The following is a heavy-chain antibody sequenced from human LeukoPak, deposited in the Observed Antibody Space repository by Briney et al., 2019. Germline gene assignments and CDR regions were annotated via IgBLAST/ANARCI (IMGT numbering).Heavy chain of an antibody. CDR3: ARVSGGSGISSPPFDY. J-gene: IGHJ4*02. Sequence: SGTLSLTCAVSGGSISSSNWWSWVRQPPGKGLEWIGEIYHSGSTNYNPSLKSRVTISVDKSKNQFSLKLSSVTAADTAVYYCARVSGGSGISSPPFDYWGQGTLVTVSS. D-gene: IGHD3-10*01. CDR2: IYHSGST. V-gene: IGHV4-4*02. CDR1: GGSISSSNW.